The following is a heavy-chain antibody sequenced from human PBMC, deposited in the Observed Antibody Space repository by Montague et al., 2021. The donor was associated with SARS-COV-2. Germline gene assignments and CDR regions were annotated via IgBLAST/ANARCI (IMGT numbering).Heavy chain of an antibody. CDR1: GGSFSSGSYY. J-gene: IGHJ5*02. V-gene: IGHV4-61*02. Sequence: TLSLTCTVSGGSFSSGSYYWIWIRQPAGKGLEWIVRLYTSRNTNYNPSRQSRITIAADTSKNHFSLSLISVTAADTSVYYCSRCCRLGSCYPNALSTWGQGTLVTVSS. D-gene: IGHD2-15*01. CDR2: LYTSRNT. CDR3: SRCCRLGSCYPNALST.